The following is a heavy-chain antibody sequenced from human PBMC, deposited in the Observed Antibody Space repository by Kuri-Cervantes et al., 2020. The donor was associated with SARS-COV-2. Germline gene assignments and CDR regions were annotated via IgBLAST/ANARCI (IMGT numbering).Heavy chain of an antibody. CDR1: GFTFSSYA. V-gene: IGHV3-30-3*01. Sequence: GESLKISCAASGFTFSSYAMHWVRQAPGKGLEWVAVTSYDGSNKYYADSVKGRFTISRDNSKNTLYLQMNSLRAEDTAVYYCARETLGPYYYDSSGYQNDAFDIWGQGTMVTVS. D-gene: IGHD3-22*01. CDR3: ARETLGPYYYDSSGYQNDAFDI. J-gene: IGHJ3*02. CDR2: TSYDGSNK.